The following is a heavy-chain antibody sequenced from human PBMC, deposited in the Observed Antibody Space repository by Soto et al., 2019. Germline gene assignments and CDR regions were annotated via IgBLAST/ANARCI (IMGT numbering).Heavy chain of an antibody. Sequence: VVSLILSCSASGFTVSSNYMSWVLQAPGKGLEWVSVIYICGSTYYADSVKGRFIISRDNSNNTLYLQMNSLRAEATAVYYCERCEEVGNSSKDLWGRGTPVTVSS. D-gene: IGHD2-15*01. CDR2: IYICGST. CDR1: GFTVSSNY. J-gene: IGHJ6*02. V-gene: IGHV3-53*01. CDR3: ERCEEVGNSSKDL.